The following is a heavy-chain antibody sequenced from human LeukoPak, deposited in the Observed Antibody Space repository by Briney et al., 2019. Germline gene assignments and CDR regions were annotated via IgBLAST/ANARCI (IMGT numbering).Heavy chain of an antibody. V-gene: IGHV3-23*01. Sequence: EGSLRLSCAASGFTFSSYAMSWVRQAPGKGLEWVSAISGSGGSTYYADSVRGRFTISRDNSKNTLYLQMNSLRAEDTAVYYCAKDGSSGYSLHFDYWGQGTLVTVSS. J-gene: IGHJ4*02. CDR2: ISGSGGST. CDR1: GFTFSSYA. CDR3: AKDGSSGYSLHFDY. D-gene: IGHD3-22*01.